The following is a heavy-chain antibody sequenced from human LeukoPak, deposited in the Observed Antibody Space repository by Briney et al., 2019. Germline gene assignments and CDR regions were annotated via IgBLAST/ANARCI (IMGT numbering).Heavy chain of an antibody. CDR3: ARDYGGSSPFDY. V-gene: IGHV3-48*03. Sequence: GGSLRLSCAASGFTFSSYEMNWVRQAPGKGLEGVSYISSSGSTIYYADSVKGRFTISRDNAKNSLYLQMNSLRAEDTAVYYCARDYGGSSPFDYWGQGTLVTVPS. D-gene: IGHD4-23*01. CDR2: ISSSGSTI. CDR1: GFTFSSYE. J-gene: IGHJ4*02.